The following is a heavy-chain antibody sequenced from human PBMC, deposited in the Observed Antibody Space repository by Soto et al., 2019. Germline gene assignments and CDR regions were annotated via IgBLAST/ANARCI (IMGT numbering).Heavy chain of an antibody. CDR3: VRDQKYFRVNGNWFDP. CDR2: VSGNNGAS. CDR1: GCTSADFG. J-gene: IGHJ5*02. V-gene: IGHV1-18*04. Sequence: ASVKVSCKASGCTSADFGISWVRQAPGQGLEWMGWVSGNNGASNPAPKVQGRITMTLDTSTGVSYMALRSLRSDDTAIYYCVRDQKYFRVNGNWFDPWGQGTLVTVSS. D-gene: IGHD2-2*01.